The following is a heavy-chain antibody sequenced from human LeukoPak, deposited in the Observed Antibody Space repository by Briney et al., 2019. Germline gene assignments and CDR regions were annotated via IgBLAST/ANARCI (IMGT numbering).Heavy chain of an antibody. CDR3: ARGLFAIVVVPAAIATWFDP. CDR2: IYTSGST. Sequence: SETLSLTCTVSGGSISSYYWSWIRQPAGKGLEWIGRIYTSGSTNYNPSLKSRVTISVDTSKNQFSLKLSSVTAADTAVYYCARGLFAIVVVPAAIATWFDPWGQGTLVTVSS. CDR1: GGSISSYY. V-gene: IGHV4-4*07. J-gene: IGHJ5*02. D-gene: IGHD2-2*01.